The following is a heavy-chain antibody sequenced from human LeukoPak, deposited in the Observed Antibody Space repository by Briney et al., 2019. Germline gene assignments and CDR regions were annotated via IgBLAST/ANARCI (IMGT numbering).Heavy chain of an antibody. D-gene: IGHD2-2*01. V-gene: IGHV4-34*01. Sequence: SETLSHTCAVYGGSFSGYYWSWIRQPPGKGLEWIGEINHSGSTNYNPSLKSRVTISVDTSKNQFSLKLSSVTAADTAVYYCARGSIVVVPAANWVDPWGQGTLVTVSS. CDR1: GGSFSGYY. J-gene: IGHJ5*02. CDR3: ARGSIVVVPAANWVDP. CDR2: INHSGST.